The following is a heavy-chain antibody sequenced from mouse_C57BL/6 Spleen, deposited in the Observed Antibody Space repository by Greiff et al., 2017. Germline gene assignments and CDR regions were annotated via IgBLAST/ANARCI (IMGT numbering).Heavy chain of an antibody. J-gene: IGHJ2*01. D-gene: IGHD1-1*01. V-gene: IGHV1-53*01. CDR3: ARSRAYYGSSYFDY. CDR2: INPSNGGT. Sequence: QVQLQQPGTELVKPGASVKLSCKASGYTFTSYWMHWVKQRPGQGLEWIGNINPSNGGTNYNEKFKSKATLTVDKSSSTAYMQLSSLTSEVAAVYYGARSRAYYGSSYFDYWGQGTTLTVSS. CDR1: GYTFTSYW.